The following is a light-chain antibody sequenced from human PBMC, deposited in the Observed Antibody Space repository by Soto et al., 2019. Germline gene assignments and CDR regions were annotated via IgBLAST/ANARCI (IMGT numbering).Light chain of an antibody. J-gene: IGKJ4*01. CDR3: QQYNDWPPLT. CDR1: QSVSSN. V-gene: IGKV3-15*01. Sequence: EIVMTQSPATLSVSPGERATLSCRASQSVSSNLAWYQQKPGQAPRLLIYGASTRATGIPARFSGSGSGTEFTLTISGLQSEDFAVYYCQQYNDWPPLTFGGGTKV. CDR2: GAS.